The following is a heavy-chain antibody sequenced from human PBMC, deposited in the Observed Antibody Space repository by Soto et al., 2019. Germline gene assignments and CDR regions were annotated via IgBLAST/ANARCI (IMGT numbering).Heavy chain of an antibody. V-gene: IGHV4-34*01. CDR3: ARYKRADGADIWFVP. D-gene: IGHD1-20*01. Sequence: SETLSLTCAVYGGSFSGYYWSWIRQPPGKGLEWIGEINHSGSTNYNPSLKSRVTISVDTSKNQFSLKLSSVTAADTAVYYCARYKRADGADIWFVPRGEGPLVTV. CDR2: INHSGST. CDR1: GGSFSGYY. J-gene: IGHJ5*02.